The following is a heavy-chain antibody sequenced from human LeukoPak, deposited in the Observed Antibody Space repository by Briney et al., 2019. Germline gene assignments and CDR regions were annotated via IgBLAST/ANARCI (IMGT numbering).Heavy chain of an antibody. CDR1: GFTFSSYE. J-gene: IGHJ6*04. CDR2: INWNGGST. D-gene: IGHD3-10*02. Sequence: GGSLRLSCAASGFTFSSYEMNWVRQAPGKGLEWVSGINWNGGSTGYADSVKGRFTISRDNAKNSLYLQMNSLRAEDTAVYYCAELGVTMIGGVWGKGTTVTISS. V-gene: IGHV3-20*04. CDR3: AELGVTMIGGV.